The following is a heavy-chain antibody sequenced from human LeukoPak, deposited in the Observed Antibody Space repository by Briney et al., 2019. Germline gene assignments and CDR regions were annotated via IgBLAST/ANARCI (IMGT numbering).Heavy chain of an antibody. V-gene: IGHV4-34*01. CDR2: ISHSGST. Sequence: SETLSLTCAVYGGSFSGYYWSWIRQPPGKGLEWIGEISHSGSTNYNPSLKSRVTISVDTSKNQFSLKLSSVTAADTAVYYCARWYYYDSSGSPDAFDIWGQGTMVTVSS. D-gene: IGHD3-22*01. CDR3: ARWYYYDSSGSPDAFDI. CDR1: GGSFSGYY. J-gene: IGHJ3*02.